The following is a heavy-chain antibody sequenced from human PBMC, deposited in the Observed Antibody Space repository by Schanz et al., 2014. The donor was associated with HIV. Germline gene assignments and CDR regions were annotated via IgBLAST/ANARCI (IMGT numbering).Heavy chain of an antibody. CDR3: AKMARSVAANTNFDY. J-gene: IGHJ4*02. CDR1: GFTFSNFA. Sequence: VQMLESGGGSVQPGGSLRLSCAASGFTFSNFAMSWVRQAPGKALEWVAVISHDGTNKFYAGSVKDRFTISRDNAKNTLYLQMNSLRVEDTAVYYCAKMARSVAANTNFDYWGQGTLVTVSS. V-gene: IGHV3-30-3*02. CDR2: ISHDGTNK. D-gene: IGHD6-19*01.